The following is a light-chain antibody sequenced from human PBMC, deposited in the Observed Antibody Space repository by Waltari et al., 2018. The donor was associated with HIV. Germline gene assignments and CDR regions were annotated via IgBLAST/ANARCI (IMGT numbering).Light chain of an antibody. CDR3: ASNRLDYTLI. CDR2: DIN. CDR1: STVSRFYQY. J-gene: IGLJ2*01. Sequence: QSALTQPASVSGFLGQSINISCTGISTVSRFYQYVSSYQQYPGKIPRLIIFDINNRPSGVSDHFSGSRSGNSASLTFAGLQSGDEAHYYCASNRLDYTLIFGGGTKLTVL. V-gene: IGLV2-14*03.